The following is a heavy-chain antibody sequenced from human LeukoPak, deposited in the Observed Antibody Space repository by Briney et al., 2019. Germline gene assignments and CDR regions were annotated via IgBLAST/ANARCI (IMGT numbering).Heavy chain of an antibody. CDR3: AKDYYDSVGYFDY. J-gene: IGHJ4*02. Sequence: PGGSLRLSCAASGFTFSSYGMHWVRQAPGKGLEWVAVIPYDGSNKYYADSVKGRFTISRDNSKNTLYLQMNSLRAEDTAVYYCAKDYYDSVGYFDYWGQGTLVTVSS. CDR2: IPYDGSNK. CDR1: GFTFSSYG. D-gene: IGHD3-10*01. V-gene: IGHV3-30*18.